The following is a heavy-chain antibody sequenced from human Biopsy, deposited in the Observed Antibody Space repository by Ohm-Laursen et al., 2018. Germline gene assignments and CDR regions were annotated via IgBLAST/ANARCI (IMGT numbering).Heavy chain of an antibody. CDR3: ARDLAAAGPGVYYFDS. CDR1: GLSVSANY. D-gene: IGHD6-25*01. CDR2: IYSGGSP. Sequence: SLRLSCAAPGLSVSANYINWVRQAPGRGLEWVSGIYSGGSPHYVDSVRGRFTISRDSSMNTVYLQMNSLRDEDTAVYYCARDLAAAGPGVYYFDSWGQGTPVTVSS. J-gene: IGHJ4*02. V-gene: IGHV3-66*01.